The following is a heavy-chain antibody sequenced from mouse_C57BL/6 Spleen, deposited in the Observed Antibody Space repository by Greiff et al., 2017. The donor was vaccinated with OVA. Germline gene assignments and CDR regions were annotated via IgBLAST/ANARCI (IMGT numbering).Heavy chain of an antibody. CDR3: ARYGYDYDHYAMDY. CDR1: GFTFTDYY. J-gene: IGHJ4*01. CDR2: IRNKANGYTT. D-gene: IGHD2-4*01. V-gene: IGHV7-3*01. Sequence: EVKLVESGGGLVQPGGSLSLSCAASGFTFTDYYMSWVRQPPGKALEWLGFIRNKANGYTTEYSASVKGRFTISRDNSQSILYLQMNALRAEDSATYYCARYGYDYDHYAMDYWGQGTSVTVSS.